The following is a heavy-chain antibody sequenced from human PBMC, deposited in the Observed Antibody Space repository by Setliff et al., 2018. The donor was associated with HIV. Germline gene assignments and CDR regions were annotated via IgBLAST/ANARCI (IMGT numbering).Heavy chain of an antibody. V-gene: IGHV4-4*08. Sequence: PSETLSLTCTVSGGSISSYYWSWIRQPPGKGLEWIGHMYTSGSTTYNPPLKSRVTLSVDTSRNQFSLKLSSVTAADTAVYYCARGLYYYGSGSYTPFDYWGQGTLVTVSS. CDR1: GGSISSYY. CDR2: MYTSGST. D-gene: IGHD3-10*01. J-gene: IGHJ4*02. CDR3: ARGLYYYGSGSYTPFDY.